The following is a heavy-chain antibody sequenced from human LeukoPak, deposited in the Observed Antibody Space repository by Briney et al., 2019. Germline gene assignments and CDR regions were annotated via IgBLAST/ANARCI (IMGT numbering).Heavy chain of an antibody. CDR1: KFTFNNYA. J-gene: IGHJ4*02. V-gene: IGHV3-23*01. D-gene: IGHD3-10*01. CDR2: ISGSGDNM. Sequence: PGGSLRLSCLASKFTFNNYAMTWVRQAPGKGLEWVSSISGSGDNMDYADSVKGRFTISRDNSKNTLFLQMNSLRAEDTAVYYCAKDALRAVPYYFDYWGQGTLVTVSS. CDR3: AKDALRAVPYYFDY.